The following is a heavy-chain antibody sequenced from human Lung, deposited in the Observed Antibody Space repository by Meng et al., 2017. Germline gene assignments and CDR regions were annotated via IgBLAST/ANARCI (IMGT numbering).Heavy chain of an antibody. CDR3: ARFDISSSGRGDY. CDR1: GGSITSSTW. J-gene: IGHJ4*02. V-gene: IGHV4-4*02. CDR2: IFHSGST. D-gene: IGHD1-26*01. Sequence: QVQVPESGPGVVKPSATLSLTCAVSGGSITSSTWWSWVRQTPGKGLEWFGEIFHSGSTNYNPPLESRVTISVDKSKNQFSLKVYSVTAADTATYYCARFDISSSGRGDYWGQGILVTVSS.